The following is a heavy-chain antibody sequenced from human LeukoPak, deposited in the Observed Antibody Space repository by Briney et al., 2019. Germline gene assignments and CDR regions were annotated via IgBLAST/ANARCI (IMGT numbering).Heavy chain of an antibody. CDR2: ISYDGSNK. J-gene: IGHJ4*02. CDR3: ARKRPNYFDY. CDR1: GFTFSSYA. Sequence: GGSLRLSCAASGFTFSSYAMHWVRQAPGKGLEWVAVISYDGSNKYYADSVKGRFTISRDNSKNTLYLQMNSLRAEDTALYYCARKRPNYFDYWGQGALVTVSS. V-gene: IGHV3-30-3*01.